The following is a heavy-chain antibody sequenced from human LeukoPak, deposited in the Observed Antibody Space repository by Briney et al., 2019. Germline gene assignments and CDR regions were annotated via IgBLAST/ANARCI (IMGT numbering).Heavy chain of an antibody. CDR3: ARVKWDLPYYYNYYGLDV. Sequence: ASVKVSCKASGYTFTSYGISWVRQAPGQGLEWMGWITTYNGNTNHPQNLQGRVTMTTDTSTSTGYMELRSLRSDDTAVYYCARVKWDLPYYYNYYGLDVWGQGTTVTVSS. D-gene: IGHD1-26*01. CDR2: ITTYNGNT. CDR1: GYTFTSYG. J-gene: IGHJ6*02. V-gene: IGHV1-18*01.